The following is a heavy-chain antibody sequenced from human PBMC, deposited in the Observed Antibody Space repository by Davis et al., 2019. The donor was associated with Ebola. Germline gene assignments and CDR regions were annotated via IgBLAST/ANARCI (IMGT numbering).Heavy chain of an antibody. Sequence: MPSETLSLTCTVSGVSINSGDYYWTWIRQSPGKGLEWIGYIHYRGNSFYNPSLKSRLTISLDTSKNQFSLQLSSVTAEDTAVYFCARGKGYDYADSWGQGTLVTVSS. CDR3: ARGKGYDYADS. J-gene: IGHJ4*02. V-gene: IGHV4-30-4*01. CDR2: IHYRGNS. CDR1: GVSINSGDYY. D-gene: IGHD2-15*01.